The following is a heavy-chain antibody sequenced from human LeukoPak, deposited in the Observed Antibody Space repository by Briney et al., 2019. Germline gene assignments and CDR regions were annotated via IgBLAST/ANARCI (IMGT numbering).Heavy chain of an antibody. J-gene: IGHJ6*02. CDR3: ANKDGMDV. CDR2: ISGSGGST. Sequence: GRSLRLSCAASGFIFDDYAMHWVRQAPGKGLEWVSAISGSGGSTYYADSVKGRFTISRDNSKNTLYLQMNSLRAEDTAVYYCANKDGMDVWGQGTTVTVSS. V-gene: IGHV3-23*01. CDR1: GFIFDDYA.